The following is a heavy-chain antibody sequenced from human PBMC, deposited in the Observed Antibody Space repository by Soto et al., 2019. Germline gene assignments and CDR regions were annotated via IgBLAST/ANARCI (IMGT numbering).Heavy chain of an antibody. V-gene: IGHV3-30*18. CDR3: AKGVSSSARYFAY. J-gene: IGHJ4*02. D-gene: IGHD6-6*01. Sequence: GGSLRLSCAASGFTLSGYGMHWVRQAPGKGLEWVAVISYDGRNEYYADSVKGRFTVSRDNSKSTLYLQMDSLGVEDSAVYYCAKGVSSSARYFAYWGQGTLVPVSS. CDR2: ISYDGRNE. CDR1: GFTLSGYG.